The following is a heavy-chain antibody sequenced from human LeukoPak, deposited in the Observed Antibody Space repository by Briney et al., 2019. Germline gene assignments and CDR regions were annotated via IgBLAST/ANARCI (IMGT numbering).Heavy chain of an antibody. D-gene: IGHD5-18*01. V-gene: IGHV3-74*01. CDR1: GFTFSSYW. CDR3: ARGTGYIAMDC. Sequence: GGSLRLSCSASGFTFSSYWMHWVRQAPGKGLVWVSRLNINGSIINYADSVKGRFTISRDNAKNTLYLQMNSLRAEDTAVYYGARGTGYIAMDCWGQGTLVTVSS. J-gene: IGHJ4*02. CDR2: LNINGSII.